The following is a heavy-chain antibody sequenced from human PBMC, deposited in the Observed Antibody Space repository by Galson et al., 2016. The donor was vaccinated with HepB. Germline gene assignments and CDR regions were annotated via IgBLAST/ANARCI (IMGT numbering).Heavy chain of an antibody. CDR1: GFTFNNYA. Sequence: SLRLSCAASGFTFNNYAMNWVRQTPTTGLEWVSGISGGGDKTYYADSVKGRFTIYRDNSKNAVSLQVNSLMAADTAVYYCAREGYRRGQFDHWGQGTLVTVSS. CDR2: ISGGGDKT. J-gene: IGHJ4*02. CDR3: AREGYRRGQFDH. D-gene: IGHD5-12*01. V-gene: IGHV3-23*01.